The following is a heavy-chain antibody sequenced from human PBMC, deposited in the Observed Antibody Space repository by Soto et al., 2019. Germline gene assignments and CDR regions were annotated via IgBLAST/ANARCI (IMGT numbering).Heavy chain of an antibody. CDR2: MQPSTGRT. D-gene: IGHD1-26*01. V-gene: IGHV1-8*01. Sequence: QVQLVQSGAEVREPGASVKVSCKASGYSFTSLDINWVRQTAGQGLEWMGWMQPSTGRTGYAQKFQGRVTMTSDTSIDTAYMELTTLTSDDTALYYCARGVSAGVDYWGQGTLVTVSS. J-gene: IGHJ4*02. CDR3: ARGVSAGVDY. CDR1: GYSFTSLD.